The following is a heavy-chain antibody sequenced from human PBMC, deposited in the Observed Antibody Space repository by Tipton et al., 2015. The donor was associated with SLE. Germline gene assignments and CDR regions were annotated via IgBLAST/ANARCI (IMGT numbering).Heavy chain of an antibody. CDR2: ISPSGIT. CDR1: GGSISDYF. CDR3: ARHGPGAYHDY. J-gene: IGHJ4*02. D-gene: IGHD4/OR15-4a*01. Sequence: TLSLTCTVSGGSISDYFWSWIRQPPGKGLEWIGYISPSGITDYNPSLKSRVPMSADTSKNQFSLMLSSVTAADTAVYYCARHGPGAYHDYWGQGTLVPVSS. V-gene: IGHV4-4*09.